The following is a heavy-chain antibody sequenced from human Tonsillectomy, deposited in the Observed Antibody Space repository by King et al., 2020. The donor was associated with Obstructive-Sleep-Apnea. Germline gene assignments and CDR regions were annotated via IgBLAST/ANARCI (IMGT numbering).Heavy chain of an antibody. D-gene: IGHD3-10*01. CDR3: ARSGTSGSLSY. CDR1: GYTFTHYA. CDR2: INAANGIT. Sequence: DQLVQSGAEVKKPGASVNVSCKASGYTFTHYAVHWVRQAPGQWLEWMGWINAANGITKYSQNFQGRITITRDTSATTAYMELSSLRFEDTAIYSCARSGTSGSLSYWGQGTLVTVSS. J-gene: IGHJ4*02. V-gene: IGHV1-3*01.